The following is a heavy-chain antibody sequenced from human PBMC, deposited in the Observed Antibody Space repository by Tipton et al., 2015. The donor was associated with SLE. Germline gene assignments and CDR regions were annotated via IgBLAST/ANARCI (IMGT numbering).Heavy chain of an antibody. CDR2: ISSSSSYT. CDR3: ARGGEFGEFDY. V-gene: IGHV3-11*05. J-gene: IGHJ4*02. Sequence: SLRLSCAASGFSFSDYYMSWIRQAPGKGLEWVSYISSSSSYTNHADSVKGRFTISRDNAKNSLYLLMNSLRAEDTAVYYCARGGEFGEFDYWGQGTLVTVSS. CDR1: GFSFSDYY. D-gene: IGHD3-16*01.